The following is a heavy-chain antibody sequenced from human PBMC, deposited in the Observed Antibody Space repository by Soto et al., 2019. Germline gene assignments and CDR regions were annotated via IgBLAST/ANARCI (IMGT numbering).Heavy chain of an antibody. CDR2: IHYSGSS. CDR1: GDSITSYF. D-gene: IGHD1-1*01. Sequence: ETLSLTCAVSGDSITSYFWTWIRQPPGKGLEWIGYIHYSGSSNYSPSLKTRVTISVDTSKNQFSLRLSSVTAADTAVYYCARMNQLAPKRNAFDIWGQGTMVTVSS. CDR3: ARMNQLAPKRNAFDI. J-gene: IGHJ3*02. V-gene: IGHV4-59*01.